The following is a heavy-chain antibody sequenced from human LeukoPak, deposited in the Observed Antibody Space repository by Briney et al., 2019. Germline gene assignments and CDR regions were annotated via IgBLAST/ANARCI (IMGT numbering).Heavy chain of an antibody. CDR3: ATKYFDSSGYYGY. V-gene: IGHV3-23*01. CDR1: GFTFSSYA. Sequence: GGSLRLSCAASGFTFSSYAMSWFRQAPGKGLEWVSGIGDSGGSTDYADSVKGRFTISRDNSKNTLYLQMNSRRAEDTAVYYCATKYFDSSGYYGYWGQGTLVTVSS. D-gene: IGHD3-22*01. CDR2: IGDSGGST. J-gene: IGHJ4*02.